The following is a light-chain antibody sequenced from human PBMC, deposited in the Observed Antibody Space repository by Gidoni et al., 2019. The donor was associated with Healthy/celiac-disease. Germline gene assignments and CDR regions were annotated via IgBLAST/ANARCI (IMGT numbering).Light chain of an antibody. J-gene: IGKJ2*01. CDR1: QGVSSSY. CDR3: QQYGSSLSYT. V-gene: IGKV3-20*01. CDR2: GAS. Sequence: DIVLTPSPGTLFLSPGERATLSCRASQGVSSSYLAWYQQKPGQAPRLLIYGASSSSGPGTDFTLTISRLEPEDFAVYYCQQYGSSLSYTFGQGTKLEIK.